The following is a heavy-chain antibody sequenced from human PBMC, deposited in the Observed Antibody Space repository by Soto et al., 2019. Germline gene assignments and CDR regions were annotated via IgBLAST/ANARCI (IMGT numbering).Heavy chain of an antibody. J-gene: IGHJ4*02. V-gene: IGHV5-10-1*01. CDR3: ARNSGNYYRSQYFFDY. Sequence: PGESLKISCKGSGYIFTNYWISWVRQMPGKGLEWMGRIDPSDSYTNYSPSFQGHVTISVDKSTSTAYLQWSSLKASDTAMYYCARNSGNYYRSQYFFDYWGQGTQVTVSS. D-gene: IGHD1-26*01. CDR1: GYIFTNYW. CDR2: IDPSDSYT.